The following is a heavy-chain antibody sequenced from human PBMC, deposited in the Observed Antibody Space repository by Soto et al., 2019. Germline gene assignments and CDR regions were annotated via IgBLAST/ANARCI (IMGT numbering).Heavy chain of an antibody. CDR2: ISAYNGNT. Sequence: GASVKVSCKASGYTFTSYGISWVRQAPGQGLEWMGWISAYNGNTNYAQKFQGRVTITADKSTSTAYMELSSLRSEDTAVYYCARDPHYDILTVPQLYYGMDVWGQGTTVTVSS. CDR1: GYTFTSYG. J-gene: IGHJ6*02. V-gene: IGHV1-18*01. CDR3: ARDPHYDILTVPQLYYGMDV. D-gene: IGHD3-9*01.